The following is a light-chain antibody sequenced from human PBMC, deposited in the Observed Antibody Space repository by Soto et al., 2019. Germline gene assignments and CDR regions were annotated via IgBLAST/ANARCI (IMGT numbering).Light chain of an antibody. V-gene: IGKV3-15*01. Sequence: EIVMTQSPGTLSLSPGERATLSCRASQSVSSNLSWYQQKPGQAPRLLIYGASTRATGIPARFSGSRSGTEFTLTIRSLQAEDFAVYYWQQYNNWPRTFGQGTKLEIK. CDR2: GAS. J-gene: IGKJ1*01. CDR3: QQYNNWPRT. CDR1: QSVSSN.